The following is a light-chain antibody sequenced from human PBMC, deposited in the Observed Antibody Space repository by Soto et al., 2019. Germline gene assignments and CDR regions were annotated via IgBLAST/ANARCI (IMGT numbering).Light chain of an antibody. CDR1: RSVTSNY. CDR3: QQYGTSPPLYT. CDR2: GAS. Sequence: EIVLTQSPGTLSLSPGERATLSCRASRSVTSNYLAWYQQKPGQAPRLLIYGASIRATGIPDRFSGSGSGTDFTLTISRLEPEDFAVYYCQQYGTSPPLYTFGQGTKLEIK. V-gene: IGKV3-20*01. J-gene: IGKJ2*01.